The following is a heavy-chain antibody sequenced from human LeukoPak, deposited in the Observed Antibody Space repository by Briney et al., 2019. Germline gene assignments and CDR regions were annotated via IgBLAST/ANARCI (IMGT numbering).Heavy chain of an antibody. Sequence: GGSLRLSCAASGFTFSSYAMSWVRQAPGKELEWVSAISGSGGSTYYADSVKGRFTISRDNSKNTLYLQMNSLRAEDTAVYYCAKPPLSDYYDSSGYYYFDYWGQGTLVTVSS. J-gene: IGHJ4*02. CDR2: ISGSGGST. CDR1: GFTFSSYA. D-gene: IGHD3-22*01. CDR3: AKPPLSDYYDSSGYYYFDY. V-gene: IGHV3-23*01.